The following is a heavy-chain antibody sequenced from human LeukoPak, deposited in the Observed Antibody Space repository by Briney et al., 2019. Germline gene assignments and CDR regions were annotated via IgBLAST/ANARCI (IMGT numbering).Heavy chain of an antibody. CDR2: ISGSGGST. D-gene: IGHD6-6*01. CDR1: GLTFSSYA. V-gene: IGHV3-23*01. CDR3: AITPYSSSSFDY. J-gene: IGHJ4*02. Sequence: GGSLRLSCAASGLTFSSYAMSWVRQAPGKGLEWDSAISGSGGSTYYADSVKGRFTISRDNSKNTLYLQMNSLRAEDTAVYYCAITPYSSSSFDYWGQGTLVTVSS.